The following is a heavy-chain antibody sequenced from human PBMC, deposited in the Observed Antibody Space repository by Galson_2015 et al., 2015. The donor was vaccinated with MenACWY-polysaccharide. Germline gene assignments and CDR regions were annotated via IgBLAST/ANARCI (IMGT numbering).Heavy chain of an antibody. J-gene: IGHJ6*02. CDR3: AKDRPLRGLSVFYSGRAV. D-gene: IGHD3-10*01. Sequence: SLRLSCAASGFIFSDYAIHWVRQAPGKGLEWLAVISYDGSNKFYLESVKGRFTISGDNSKDMVYLHMNSLRGEDTAVYFCAKDRPLRGLSVFYSGRAVWGQGTTVTVSS. CDR1: GFIFSDYA. V-gene: IGHV3-30*18. CDR2: ISYDGSNK.